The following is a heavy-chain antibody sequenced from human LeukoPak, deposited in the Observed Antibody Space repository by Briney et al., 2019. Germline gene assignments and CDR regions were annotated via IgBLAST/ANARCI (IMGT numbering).Heavy chain of an antibody. J-gene: IGHJ4*02. CDR3: ARDGPAQMVDFDY. D-gene: IGHD3-10*01. CDR1: GYTFSGTGWY. Sequence: GDSVKVSCKASGYTFSGTGWYLYWLRQAPGQGLECMGWIYPNNGATGYAQKFQGRVAMTRDTSISTAYMELSRLRPDDTAVCYCARDGPAQMVDFDYWGQGTLVTVSS. V-gene: IGHV1-2*02. CDR2: IYPNNGAT.